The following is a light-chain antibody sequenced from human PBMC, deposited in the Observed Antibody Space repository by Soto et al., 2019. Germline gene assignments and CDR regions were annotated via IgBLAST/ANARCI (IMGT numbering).Light chain of an antibody. J-gene: IGKJ3*01. CDR3: QQYNSYLFT. CDR2: DAS. CDR1: QSVNTF. V-gene: IGKV3-11*01. Sequence: EIVLTQSPVTLSLSPGERATLSCRASQSVNTFLAWYQQKPDQAPRLLIYDASKRAPGIPARFSGSGSGADFTLTISSLEPEDFATYYCQQYNSYLFTFGPGTKVDIK.